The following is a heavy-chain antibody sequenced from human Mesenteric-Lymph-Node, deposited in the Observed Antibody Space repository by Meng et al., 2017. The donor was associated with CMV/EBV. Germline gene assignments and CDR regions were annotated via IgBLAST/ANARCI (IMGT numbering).Heavy chain of an antibody. J-gene: IGHJ4*02. CDR3: ARGSSYDILTGYFDY. CDR2: INHSGST. D-gene: IGHD3-9*01. CDR1: GGSFSGYY. Sequence: PPWGAGLLKPSETLSVTFAVYGGSFSGYYWNWIRQSPEKGLEWIGEINHSGSTTYNPSFTSRIIISVDTSTNQISLNMSSVTAADTAVYYCARGSSYDILTGYFDYWGQGALVTVSS. V-gene: IGHV4-34*01.